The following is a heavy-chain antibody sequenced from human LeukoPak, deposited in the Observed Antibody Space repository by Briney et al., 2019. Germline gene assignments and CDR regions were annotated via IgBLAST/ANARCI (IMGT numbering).Heavy chain of an antibody. J-gene: IGHJ4*02. CDR1: GYTFTGYG. CDR3: ARPQEEDGYNYNWAFDY. CDR2: ISAYNGNT. D-gene: IGHD5-24*01. V-gene: IGHV1-18*01. Sequence: GASVKVSCKASGYTFTGYGINWVRQAPGQGLEWMGWISAYNGNTNYAQKLQGRVTMTTDTSTSTAYMELKSLRSDDTAVYYCARPQEEDGYNYNWAFDYWGQGTLVTVSS.